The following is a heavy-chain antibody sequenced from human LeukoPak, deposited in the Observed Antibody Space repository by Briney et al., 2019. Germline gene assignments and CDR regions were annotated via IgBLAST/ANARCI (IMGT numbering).Heavy chain of an antibody. Sequence: SEPLSLPCTVSGGSISSYYWSWIPQPAGKGLEWIGRIYTSGSTNYNPSLKSRVTMSVDTPKNQFSLKLSSVTAADTAVYYCARYAYYDSCSGYFHHWFDPWGRGTLVTVSS. CDR1: GGSISSYY. CDR3: ARYAYYDSCSGYFHHWFDP. CDR2: IYTSGST. D-gene: IGHD3-3*01. V-gene: IGHV4-4*07. J-gene: IGHJ5*02.